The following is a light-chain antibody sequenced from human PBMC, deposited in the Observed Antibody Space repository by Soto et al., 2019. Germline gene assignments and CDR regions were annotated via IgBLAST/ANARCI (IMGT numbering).Light chain of an antibody. CDR1: QSVSTY. CDR3: QQYHNLWT. V-gene: IGKV3-11*01. CDR2: DAS. J-gene: IGKJ1*01. Sequence: EIVLTQFPATLSLSPGERATLSFRTSQSVSTYVAWYQQKPGQAPRLLIYDASNRATGIPARFSGSGSGTDFTLTITSLQSEDFALYYCQQYHNLWTFGQGTKVDIK.